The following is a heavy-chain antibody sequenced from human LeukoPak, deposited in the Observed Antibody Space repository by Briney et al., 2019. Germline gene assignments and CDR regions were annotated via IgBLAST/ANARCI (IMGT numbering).Heavy chain of an antibody. J-gene: IGHJ4*02. CDR3: ARHYTRSSILSGYYQGGVYY. Sequence: GESLKISCKGSGYSFTSYWIGWVRQMPGKGVGWMGIIYPGDSDTRYSPSFQRQVTISADKSSSTAYLQWSSLKASDSALYYCARHYTRSSILSGYYQGGVYYLGQGSLLTVSS. D-gene: IGHD3-9*01. CDR1: GYSFTSYW. V-gene: IGHV5-51*01. CDR2: IYPGDSDT.